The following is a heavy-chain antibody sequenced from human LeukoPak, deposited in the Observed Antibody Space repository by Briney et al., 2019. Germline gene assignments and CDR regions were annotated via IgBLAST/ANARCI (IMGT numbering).Heavy chain of an antibody. CDR3: ARGFRGDNFDY. D-gene: IGHD7-27*01. CDR1: GYSISSAYY. J-gene: IGHJ4*02. Sequence: SETLSLTCTVSGYSISSAYYWGWIRQPPGKGLEWIGTMYHSGSTNYNPSLKSRVTISVDTSKNQFSLKLSSVTAADTAVYFCARGFRGDNFDYWGQGTLVTVSS. CDR2: MYHSGST. V-gene: IGHV4-38-2*02.